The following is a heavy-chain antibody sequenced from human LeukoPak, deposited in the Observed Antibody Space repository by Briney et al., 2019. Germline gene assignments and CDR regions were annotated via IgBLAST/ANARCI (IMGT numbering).Heavy chain of an antibody. J-gene: IGHJ5*02. CDR3: ARAYSSSWYYNWFDP. D-gene: IGHD6-13*01. Sequence: PSETLSLTCTVSGGSISSSSYYWGWIRQPPGKGLEWIGSIYNSGSTYYNPSLKRRVTISVDTSKNQFSLKLRSVTAADTAMYYCARAYSSSWYYNWFDPWGQGTLVTVSS. V-gene: IGHV4-39*07. CDR2: IYNSGST. CDR1: GGSISSSSYY.